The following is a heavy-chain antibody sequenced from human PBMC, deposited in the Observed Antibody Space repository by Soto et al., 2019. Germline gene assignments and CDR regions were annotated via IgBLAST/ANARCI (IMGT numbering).Heavy chain of an antibody. Sequence: PGGSLRLSVGASGFTFSSYGMSWCRQSPGKGLRGWANIKQDGREKDYVGSVKGRFTLSRAHAKNPLQLQMNRLRAEDTAVYYCARQRGLYDILTGYYTLRGNFDYWGKGHLVTLSS. CDR3: ARQRGLYDILTGYYTLRGNFDY. D-gene: IGHD3-9*01. CDR2: IKQDGREK. V-gene: IGHV3-7*01. CDR1: GFTFSSYG. J-gene: IGHJ4*02.